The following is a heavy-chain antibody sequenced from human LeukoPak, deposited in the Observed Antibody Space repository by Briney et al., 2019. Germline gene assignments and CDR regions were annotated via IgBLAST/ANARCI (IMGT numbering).Heavy chain of an antibody. V-gene: IGHV4-39*07. CDR1: GGSISSSSYY. CDR3: ARDPDYYDSSGV. Sequence: SETLSLTCTVSGGSISSSSYYWGWIRQPPGKGLEWIGSIYYSGSTYYNPSLKSRVTISVDTSKNQFSLMLSSVTAADTAVYYCARDPDYYDSSGVWGQGTMVTVSS. D-gene: IGHD3-22*01. CDR2: IYYSGST. J-gene: IGHJ3*01.